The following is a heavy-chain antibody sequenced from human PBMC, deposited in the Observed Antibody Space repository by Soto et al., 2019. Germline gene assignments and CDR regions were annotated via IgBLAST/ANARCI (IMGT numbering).Heavy chain of an antibody. D-gene: IGHD3-22*01. Sequence: GGSLRLSCAASGFTFSSYAMSWVRQAPGKGLEWVSAISGSGGSTYYADSVKGRFTISRDNSKNTLYLQMNSLRAEDTAVYYCAKAPQRITMIVVVIQFDYWGQGTLVTVSS. J-gene: IGHJ4*02. CDR1: GFTFSSYA. V-gene: IGHV3-23*01. CDR3: AKAPQRITMIVVVIQFDY. CDR2: ISGSGGST.